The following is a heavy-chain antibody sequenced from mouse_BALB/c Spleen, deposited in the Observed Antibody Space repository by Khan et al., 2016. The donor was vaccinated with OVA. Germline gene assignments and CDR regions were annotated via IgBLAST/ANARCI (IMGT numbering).Heavy chain of an antibody. D-gene: IGHD3-1*01. CDR2: INPSNGVS. J-gene: IGHJ3*01. Sequence: QVQLQQPGAELGKPGASVKISCKASGYTFTSYYLYWVKQRPGQGLEWIGGINPSNGVSHFNEKFKSKATLTVDKSSSTAYMQLNSLTSEDSAVYSGARSGYVNPFAYWGQGTLVTVST. CDR1: GYTFTSYY. CDR3: ARSGYVNPFAY. V-gene: IGHV1S81*02.